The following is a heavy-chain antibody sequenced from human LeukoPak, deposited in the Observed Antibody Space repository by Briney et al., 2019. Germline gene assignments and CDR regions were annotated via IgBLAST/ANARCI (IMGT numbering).Heavy chain of an antibody. D-gene: IGHD3-3*01. CDR2: INRNSGGT. V-gene: IGHV1-2*02. J-gene: IGHJ4*02. CDR1: GYTFTGYY. Sequence: ASLKVSCTASGYTFTGYYMHWVRQAPGQGLEWMGWINRNSGGTNYAQKFQGRVTMTRDTSISTAYMELSRLRSDDTAVYYCARVLVDFWSGYYDYWGRGTLVTVSS. CDR3: ARVLVDFWSGYYDY.